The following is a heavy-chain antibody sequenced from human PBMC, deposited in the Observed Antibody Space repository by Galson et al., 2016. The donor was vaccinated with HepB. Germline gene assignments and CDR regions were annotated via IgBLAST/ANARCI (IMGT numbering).Heavy chain of an antibody. V-gene: IGHV3-23*01. CDR3: AKEGRVVGGSGFDY. CDR2: ISVNSDNT. D-gene: IGHD2-15*01. Sequence: SLRLSCAASGFTVGSFSMNWVRQAPGKGLEWVSSISVNSDNTYYADSVKGRFTVSRDDSKNTLHLQMNSLRAEDTAVYYCAKEGRVVGGSGFDYWGQGTLVTVSS. CDR1: GFTVGSFS. J-gene: IGHJ4*02.